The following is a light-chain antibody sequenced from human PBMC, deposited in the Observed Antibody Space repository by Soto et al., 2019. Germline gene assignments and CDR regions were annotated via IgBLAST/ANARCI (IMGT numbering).Light chain of an antibody. Sequence: EIVMTQSPATLSVSPGERATLSCRASQSVSSNLAWYQQKPGQAPRLLIYAASTRATGIPARFSGSGSGTEFTLTISSLQSEDFAVYYCQQYNNWPSWTFGQGTKVDI. J-gene: IGKJ1*01. CDR1: QSVSSN. V-gene: IGKV3-15*01. CDR3: QQYNNWPSWT. CDR2: AAS.